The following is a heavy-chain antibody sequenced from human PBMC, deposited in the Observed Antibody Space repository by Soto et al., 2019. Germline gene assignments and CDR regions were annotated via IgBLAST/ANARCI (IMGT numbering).Heavy chain of an antibody. V-gene: IGHV4-39*01. D-gene: IGHD4-17*01. CDR2: IYYSGST. CDR1: GGSISSNSYY. Sequence: SETLSLTCSVSGGSISSNSYYWGWIRQPAGKGLEWIGTIYYSGSTYHNPSLKSRVTMSVDTSKNQFSLNLSSVSAADTAVYFCARHVFDYGRAGWYFDLWGRGTLVTVSS. CDR3: ARHVFDYGRAGWYFDL. J-gene: IGHJ2*01.